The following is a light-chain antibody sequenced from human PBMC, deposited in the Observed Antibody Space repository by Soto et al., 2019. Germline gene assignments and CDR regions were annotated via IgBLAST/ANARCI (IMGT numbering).Light chain of an antibody. J-gene: IGLJ3*02. CDR1: SSDVGGYNF. V-gene: IGLV2-14*01. CDR3: SSYTSDSTLV. Sequence: QSVLTQPASVSGSPGQSITISCTGTSSDVGGYNFVSWYQQHPGKAPKLLIYDVTTRPSGVSHRFSGSKSGNTASLTISGLQAEDEADYYCSSYTSDSTLVLGGGTQLTVL. CDR2: DVT.